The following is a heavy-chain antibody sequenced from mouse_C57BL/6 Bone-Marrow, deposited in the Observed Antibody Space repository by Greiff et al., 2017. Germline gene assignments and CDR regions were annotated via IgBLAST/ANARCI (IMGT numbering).Heavy chain of an antibody. CDR3: ARGSSYPHWYCDV. Sequence: VQLQQSGAELARPGASVKLSCKASGYTFTSYGISWVKQRTGQGLEWIGEIYPRSGNTYYNEKFKGKATLTADKSSSTAYMELRSLTSEDSAVYFCARGSSYPHWYCDVWGTGTTVTVSS. D-gene: IGHD1-1*01. CDR2: IYPRSGNT. CDR1: GYTFTSYG. J-gene: IGHJ1*03. V-gene: IGHV1-81*01.